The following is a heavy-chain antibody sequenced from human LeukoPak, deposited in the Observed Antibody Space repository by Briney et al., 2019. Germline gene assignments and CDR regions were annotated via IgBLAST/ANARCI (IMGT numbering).Heavy chain of an antibody. Sequence: SETLSLTCVVSGASFSSDKWWTWGRQPPGEGLEWIGEIHPSGRTNYKPSLKSRVSMSVDRSKNQFSLKMTSVTAADTAFYYCARGGDWKFDYWGQGALVTVSS. V-gene: IGHV4-4*02. CDR1: GASFSSDKW. D-gene: IGHD2-21*02. J-gene: IGHJ4*02. CDR2: IHPSGRT. CDR3: ARGGDWKFDY.